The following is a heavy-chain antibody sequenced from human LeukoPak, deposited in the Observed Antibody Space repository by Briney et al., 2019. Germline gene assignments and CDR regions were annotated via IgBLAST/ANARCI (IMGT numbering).Heavy chain of an antibody. Sequence: GGSLRLSCAASGFTVSSNSMSWARQAPGKGLEWVSVIYSGGNTFDADSVKGRFTISRDNSKNTLYLQMNSLRAEDTAVYYCARDRAGGSGFDYWGQGTLITVSS. CDR3: ARDRAGGSGFDY. D-gene: IGHD1-1*01. CDR2: IYSGGNT. J-gene: IGHJ4*02. V-gene: IGHV3-53*01. CDR1: GFTVSSNS.